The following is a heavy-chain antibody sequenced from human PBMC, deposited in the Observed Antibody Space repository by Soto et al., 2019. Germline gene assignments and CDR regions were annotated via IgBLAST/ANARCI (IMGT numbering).Heavy chain of an antibody. CDR2: IIVGSGNT. CDR1: GFTFTSSA. V-gene: IGHV1-58*01. J-gene: IGHJ5*02. Sequence: SVKVSCKASGFTFTSSAVQWVRQARGQRLEWIGCIIVGSGNTNYAQKFQERVTITRDTSASTAYMELSSLRSEDTAVYYCASATYYYDSSGSYNWFDPWGQGTLVTVSS. CDR3: ASATYYYDSSGSYNWFDP. D-gene: IGHD3-22*01.